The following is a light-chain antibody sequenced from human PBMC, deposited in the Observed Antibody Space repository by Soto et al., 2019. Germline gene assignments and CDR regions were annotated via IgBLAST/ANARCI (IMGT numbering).Light chain of an antibody. CDR2: DAS. Sequence: DIQMTQSPSTLSASVGDRVTITFRASQSISSWLAWYQQKPGKAPKLLIYDASSLESGVPSRFSGSGSGTEFTLTISSLQPDDFETYYCQQYNSDPYTFGQGTKVDIK. CDR3: QQYNSDPYT. J-gene: IGKJ2*01. V-gene: IGKV1-5*01. CDR1: QSISSW.